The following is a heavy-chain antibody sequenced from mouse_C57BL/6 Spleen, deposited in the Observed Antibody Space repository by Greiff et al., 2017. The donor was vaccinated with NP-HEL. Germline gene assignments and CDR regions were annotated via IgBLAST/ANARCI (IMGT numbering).Heavy chain of an antibody. CDR2: ISSGSSTI. V-gene: IGHV5-17*01. D-gene: IGHD1-1*01. Sequence: EVKLVESGGGLVKPGGSLKLSCAASGFTFSDYGMHWVRQAPEKGLEWVAYISSGSSTIYYADTVKGRFTISRANAKNTLFLQMTSFRSEDAAMYYWARAYYGSSYPYYWGQGTTLTVSS. CDR3: ARAYYGSSYPYY. CDR1: GFTFSDYG. J-gene: IGHJ2*01.